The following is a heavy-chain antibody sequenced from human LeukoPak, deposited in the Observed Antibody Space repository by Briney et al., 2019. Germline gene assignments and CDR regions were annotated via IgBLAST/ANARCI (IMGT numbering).Heavy chain of an antibody. CDR3: ANNRASLDY. Sequence: GGSLRLSCAASGFTFSNSGMSWVRQAPGKGLERVANINQDGSEKNCVDSVKGRFTISRDNAKNSLYLQMNSLRAEDTAVYYCANNRASLDYWGQGILVTVSS. CDR2: INQDGSEK. J-gene: IGHJ4*02. CDR1: GFTFSNSG. V-gene: IGHV3-7*02. D-gene: IGHD2/OR15-2a*01.